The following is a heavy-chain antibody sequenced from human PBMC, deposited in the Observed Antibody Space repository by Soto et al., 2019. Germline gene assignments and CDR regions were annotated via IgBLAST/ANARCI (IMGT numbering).Heavy chain of an antibody. Sequence: GASVKVSCKASGYTFTSYAMHWVRQAPGQRLEWMGWINADNGNTKYSQKFQGRVTITRDTSASTAYMELSSLRSEDTAVYYCARDPSYDFWSGHYSPSLPEDDWGQGTLVTVSS. CDR3: ARDPSYDFWSGHYSPSLPEDD. CDR1: GYTFTSYA. J-gene: IGHJ4*02. D-gene: IGHD3-3*01. V-gene: IGHV1-3*01. CDR2: INADNGNT.